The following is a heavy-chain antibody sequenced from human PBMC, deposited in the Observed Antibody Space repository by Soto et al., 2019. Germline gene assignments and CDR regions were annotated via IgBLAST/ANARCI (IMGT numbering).Heavy chain of an antibody. CDR3: ARLATVTPPYYFDY. CDR1: GYTFISFY. CDR2: INANGGNT. Sequence: QVQLVRSGAEVKKPGASVKVSCKASGYTFISFYVHWVRQAPGQGLEWMGVINANGGNTAYAQKFQGRVTMTRDTSTSTVYMELSSLRSEDTAVYYCARLATVTPPYYFDYWGQGTLVTVSS. V-gene: IGHV1-46*01. D-gene: IGHD4-17*01. J-gene: IGHJ4*02.